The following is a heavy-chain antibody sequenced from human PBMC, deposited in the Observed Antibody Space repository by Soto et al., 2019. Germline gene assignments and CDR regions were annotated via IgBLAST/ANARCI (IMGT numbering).Heavy chain of an antibody. CDR2: IDTDDES. J-gene: IGHJ6*04. V-gene: IGHV3-13*01. CDR1: GFILSDHD. CDR3: SRGVLPGSMNV. Sequence: PGGSLRLSCAASGFILSDHDIHWVPQPTGKGLGWVSGIDTDDESYYADSVKGRFTISRENVKNSLYLQMNSLRVGDTAVYFCSRGVLPGSMNVWGEGTTVTVSS.